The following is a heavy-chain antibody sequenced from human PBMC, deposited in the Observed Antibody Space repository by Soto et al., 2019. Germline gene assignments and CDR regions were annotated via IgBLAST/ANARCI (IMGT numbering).Heavy chain of an antibody. Sequence: SVKVSCKASGGTFSSYAISWVRQAPGRGLEWMGGIIPIFGTANYAQKFQGRVTITADKSTSTAYMELSSLRSEDTAVYYCARDPDYGHYGDAFDISGQRTMVAV. CDR2: IIPIFGTA. CDR1: GGTFSSYA. J-gene: IGHJ3*02. CDR3: ARDPDYGHYGDAFDI. V-gene: IGHV1-69*06. D-gene: IGHD4-17*01.